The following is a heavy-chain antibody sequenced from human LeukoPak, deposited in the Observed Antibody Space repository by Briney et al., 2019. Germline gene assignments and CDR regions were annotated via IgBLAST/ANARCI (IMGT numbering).Heavy chain of an antibody. D-gene: IGHD3-22*01. V-gene: IGHV3-30*19. J-gene: IGHJ3*02. CDR3: ARDPGYDTYDAFDI. CDR2: ISYDGSNK. Sequence: GGSLRLSCAASGFTFSSYGMHWVRQAPGKGLEWVAVISYDGSNKYYADSVKGRFTISRDNSKNTLYLQMNSLRAEDTAVYYCARDPGYDTYDAFDIWGQGTMVTVSS. CDR1: GFTFSSYG.